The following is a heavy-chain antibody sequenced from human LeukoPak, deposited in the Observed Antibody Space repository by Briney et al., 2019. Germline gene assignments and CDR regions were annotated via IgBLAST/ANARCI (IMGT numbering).Heavy chain of an antibody. CDR2: IYYSGST. V-gene: IGHV4-39*01. D-gene: IGHD2-15*01. J-gene: IGHJ4*02. CDR3: ARLRGYCSGGSCYSFPDY. Sequence: SETLSLTCTVSGGSISSGDYYWSWIRQPPGKGLEWIGSIYYSGSTYYNPSLKSRVTISVDTSKNQFSLKLSSVTAADTAVYYCARLRGYCSGGSCYSFPDYWGQGTLVTVSS. CDR1: GGSISSGDYY.